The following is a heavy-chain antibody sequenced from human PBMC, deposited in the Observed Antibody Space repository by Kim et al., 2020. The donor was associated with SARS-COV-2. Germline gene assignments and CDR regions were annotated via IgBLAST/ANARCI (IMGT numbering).Heavy chain of an antibody. CDR1: GGSISSSNW. Sequence: SETLSLTCAVSGGSISSSNWWSWVRQPPGKGLEWIGEIYHSGSTNYNPSLKSRVTISVDKSKNQFSLKLSSVTAADTAVYYCARGLPAMITGEYQFDPWGQGTLVTVSS. V-gene: IGHV4-4*02. D-gene: IGHD3-10*01. J-gene: IGHJ5*02. CDR2: IYHSGST. CDR3: ARGLPAMITGEYQFDP.